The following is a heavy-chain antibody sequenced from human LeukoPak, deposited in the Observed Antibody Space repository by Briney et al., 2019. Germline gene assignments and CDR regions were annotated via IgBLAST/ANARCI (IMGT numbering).Heavy chain of an antibody. CDR1: GYNTIDNC. CDR3: TIHQSGWVLERRLLM. Sequence: GESLKISSLAQGYNTIDNCGGGSRQMPGKGLEWMGIIYPGDSDARYSPSFQGQVTISDDKSATTAYLPWSSLKASDTARYYCTIHQSGWVLERRLLMWGERALVTVSS. V-gene: IGHV5-51*01. CDR2: IYPGDSDA. J-gene: IGHJ4*02. D-gene: IGHD1-1*01.